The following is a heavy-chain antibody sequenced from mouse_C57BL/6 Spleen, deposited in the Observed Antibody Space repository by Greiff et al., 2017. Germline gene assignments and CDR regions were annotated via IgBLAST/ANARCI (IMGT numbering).Heavy chain of an antibody. V-gene: IGHV5-16*01. J-gene: IGHJ2*01. CDR3: AREGTGTSFDY. Sequence: EVKLMESEGGLVQPGSSMKLSCTASGFTFSDYYMAWVRQVPEKGLEWVANFNYDGSSTYYLDSLKGRFIISRDNAKNILYLQMSSLTSEDTATYDCAREGTGTSFDYWGQGTTLTVSS. CDR1: GFTFSDYY. CDR2: FNYDGSST. D-gene: IGHD4-1*01.